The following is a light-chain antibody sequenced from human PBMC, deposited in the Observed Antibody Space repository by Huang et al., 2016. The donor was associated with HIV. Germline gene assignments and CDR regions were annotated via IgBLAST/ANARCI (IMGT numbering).Light chain of an antibody. V-gene: IGKV1-9*01. J-gene: IGKJ4*01. CDR1: QDIGSY. CDR2: AAS. CDR3: QQVNSYPSLT. Sequence: IQLTQSPSSLSASVGDRVTITCRASQDIGSYLAWYQQKPGKAPKLLSYAASTLQSGVPSRFSGGGSGTDFTLTISSLQSDDFVTYYCQQVNSYPSLTFGGGTKVDIK.